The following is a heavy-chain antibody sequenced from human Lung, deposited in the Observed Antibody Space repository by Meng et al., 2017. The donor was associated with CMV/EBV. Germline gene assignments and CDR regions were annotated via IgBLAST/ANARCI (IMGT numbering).Heavy chain of an antibody. J-gene: IGHJ3*02. D-gene: IGHD2-21*01. CDR2: INPNPNFDDT. CDR3: ARVQFLEKPNDAFNI. CDR1: GYTFIGYH. V-gene: IGHV1-2*02. Sequence: SVXVSXXASGYTFIGYHIHWVRQAPGQGLEWMGWINPNPNFDDTAYAQKFQGRVTITRDMSISTAYMELTRLRPDDTAVYYCARVQFLEKPNDAFNIWGREXMVTVSS.